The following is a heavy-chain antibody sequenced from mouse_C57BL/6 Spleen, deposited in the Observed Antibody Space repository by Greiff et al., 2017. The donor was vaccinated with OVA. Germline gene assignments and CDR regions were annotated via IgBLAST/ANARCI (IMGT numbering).Heavy chain of an antibody. CDR3: ARDWGGPYYFDY. CDR2: INYDGSST. D-gene: IGHD1-1*02. J-gene: IGHJ2*01. Sequence: EVKLVESEGGLVQPGSSMKLSCTASGFTFSDYYMAWVRQVPEKGLEWVANINYDGSSTYYLDSLKSRFIISSDNAKNILYLQMSSLKSEDTATYYCARDWGGPYYFDYWGQGTTLTVSS. CDR1: GFTFSDYY. V-gene: IGHV5-16*01.